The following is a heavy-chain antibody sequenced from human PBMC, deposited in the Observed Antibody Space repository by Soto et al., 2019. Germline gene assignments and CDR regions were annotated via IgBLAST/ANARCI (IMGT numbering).Heavy chain of an antibody. CDR1: GFIFSNYG. V-gene: IGHV3-30*03. J-gene: IGHJ4*02. CDR3: TIVRVADSALDH. Sequence: QVQLVESGGGVVQPGRSLRLSCVGSGFIFSNYGMHWVRQTPGKGLEWVAFMSYDGSDTFYADSVKGRFTITRDNSKNTPFLHMSNPRAEATAMYYCTIVRVADSALDHWGQGTLVNVSS. D-gene: IGHD3-10*02. CDR2: MSYDGSDT.